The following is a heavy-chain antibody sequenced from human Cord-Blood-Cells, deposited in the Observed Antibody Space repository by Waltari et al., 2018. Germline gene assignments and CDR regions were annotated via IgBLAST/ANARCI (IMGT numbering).Heavy chain of an antibody. CDR1: GGSFSGYY. CDR2: INHSGST. D-gene: IGHD2-21*02. CDR3: ARRHYTVVTPFDY. V-gene: IGHV4-34*01. J-gene: IGHJ4*02. Sequence: QVQLQQWGAGLLTPSETLSLTCAVYGGSFSGYYWSWIRQPPGKGLEWIGEINHSGSTNYNPSLKSRVTISVDTSKNQFSLKLSSVTAADTAVYYCARRHYTVVTPFDYWGQGTLVTVSS.